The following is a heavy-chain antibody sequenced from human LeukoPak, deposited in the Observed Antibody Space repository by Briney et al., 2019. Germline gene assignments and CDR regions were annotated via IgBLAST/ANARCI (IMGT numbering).Heavy chain of an antibody. Sequence: SETLSLTCTVSGGSISSSSYYWGWIRQPPGKGLEWIGSIYYSGSTYYNPSLKSRVTISVDTSKNQFSLKLSSVTAADTAVYYCAREKYGSGSIRSYYFDYWGQGTLVTVSS. CDR2: IYYSGST. J-gene: IGHJ4*02. CDR3: AREKYGSGSIRSYYFDY. D-gene: IGHD3-10*01. CDR1: GGSISSSSYY. V-gene: IGHV4-39*07.